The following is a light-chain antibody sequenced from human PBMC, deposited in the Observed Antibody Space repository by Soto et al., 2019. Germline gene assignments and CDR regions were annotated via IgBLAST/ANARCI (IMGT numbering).Light chain of an antibody. CDR3: HQYNTWPPLT. Sequence: EIVMTQSPATLSVSPGERATLSCRASQSVSSYLAWYQQKPDQAPRLLIYGASTRATGIPARFSGSGSGTEFTLTISSLQSEDFAVYYCHQYNTWPPLTFGGGTKVEIK. V-gene: IGKV3-15*01. J-gene: IGKJ4*01. CDR1: QSVSSY. CDR2: GAS.